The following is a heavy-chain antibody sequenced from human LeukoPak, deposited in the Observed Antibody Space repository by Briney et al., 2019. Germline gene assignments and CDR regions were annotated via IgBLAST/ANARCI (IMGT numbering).Heavy chain of an antibody. J-gene: IGHJ4*02. D-gene: IGHD4-17*01. CDR2: VYSSGSN. CDR1: GGSISSYY. V-gene: IGHV4-4*07. Sequence: PSETLSLTCTVSGGSISSYYWSWIRQPAGKGLEWIGRVYSSGSNNYNPSLKSRVIMSVDTSENLFSLKLSSVTATDTAVYYCARERYTVTADYFDYWGQGTLVTVSS. CDR3: ARERYTVTADYFDY.